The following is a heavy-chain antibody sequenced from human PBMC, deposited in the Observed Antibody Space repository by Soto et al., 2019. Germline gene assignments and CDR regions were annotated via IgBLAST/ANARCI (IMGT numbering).Heavy chain of an antibody. J-gene: IGHJ4*02. Sequence: SETLSLTCTVSGGSISSYYWSWIRQPPGKGLEWIGYIYYSGSTNYNPSLKSRVTISVDTSKNQFSLKLSSVTAADTAVYYCARGADGYNWYFDYWGQGTLVTVSS. V-gene: IGHV4-59*01. D-gene: IGHD5-12*01. CDR1: GGSISSYY. CDR3: ARGADGYNWYFDY. CDR2: IYYSGST.